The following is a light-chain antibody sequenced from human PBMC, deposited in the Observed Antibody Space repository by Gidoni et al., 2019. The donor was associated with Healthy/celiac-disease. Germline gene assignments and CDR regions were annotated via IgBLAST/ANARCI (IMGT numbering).Light chain of an antibody. Sequence: SFDLHQPPSMSVSPGQTASITCSGAELGYKYVCWYQQEPGQSPVLVIYPDNKRPSGIAERFSGYNSGDTAPLTISGTKAMDEAHYYCQTWDSNTVLFGGGTKLTVL. CDR2: PDN. V-gene: IGLV3-1*01. CDR1: ELGYKY. J-gene: IGLJ2*01. CDR3: QTWDSNTVL.